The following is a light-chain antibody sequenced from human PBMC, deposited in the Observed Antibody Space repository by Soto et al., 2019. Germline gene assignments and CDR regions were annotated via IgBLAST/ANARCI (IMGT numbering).Light chain of an antibody. CDR2: LNSDGSH. CDR1: SGHSSYA. Sequence: QSVLTQSPSASASLGASVKLTCTLSSGHSSYAIAWHQQQPEKGPRYLMKLNSDGSHSKGDGIPDRFSGSSSGAERYLTLSSLLPEDEADYYCQPWGTGIVVFGVGTELPVL. V-gene: IGLV4-69*01. CDR3: QPWGTGIVV. J-gene: IGLJ2*01.